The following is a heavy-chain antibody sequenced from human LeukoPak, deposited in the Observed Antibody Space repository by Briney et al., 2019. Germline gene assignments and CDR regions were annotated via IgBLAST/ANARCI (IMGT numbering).Heavy chain of an antibody. V-gene: IGHV5-51*01. D-gene: IGHD1-26*01. CDR1: GYTFTTYW. Sequence: GESLKISCRGSGYTFTTYWIGWVRQMPGKGLEWMGIIYPGDPDTRYSPSFQGRVTISADKSVTTAYLEWNSLKASDTALYYCVRQGLQSGTYPAYWGPGTLVTVSS. CDR3: VRQGLQSGTYPAY. J-gene: IGHJ4*02. CDR2: IYPGDPDT.